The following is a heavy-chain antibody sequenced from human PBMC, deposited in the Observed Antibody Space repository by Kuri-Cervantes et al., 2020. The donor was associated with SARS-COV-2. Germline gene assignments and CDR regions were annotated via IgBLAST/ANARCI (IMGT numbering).Heavy chain of an antibody. CDR1: GGSISSYY. Sequence: GSLRLSCTVSGGSISSYYWSWIRQPPGKGLEWIGYIYYSGSTNYNPSLKSRVTISVDTSKNQFSLKLSSVTAADTAVYYCARSALPPAYYYYGMDVWGQGTTVTVSS. J-gene: IGHJ6*02. CDR2: IYYSGST. CDR3: ARSALPPAYYYYGMDV. D-gene: IGHD1-14*01. V-gene: IGHV4-59*08.